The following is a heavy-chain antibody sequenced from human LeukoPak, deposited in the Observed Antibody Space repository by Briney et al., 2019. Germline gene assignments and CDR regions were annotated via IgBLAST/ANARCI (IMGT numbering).Heavy chain of an antibody. J-gene: IGHJ6*02. Sequence: PGGSLRLSCAASGFTFSTYTMNWVRQAPGKGLEWVSSISSSSSYIYYADSVKGRFTISRDNAKNSLYLQMNSLRAEDTAVYYCARDSPSGYYRDRYYGMDVWGQGTTVTVSS. CDR3: ARDSPSGYYRDRYYGMDV. D-gene: IGHD3-3*01. CDR1: GFTFSTYT. V-gene: IGHV3-21*01. CDR2: ISSSSSYI.